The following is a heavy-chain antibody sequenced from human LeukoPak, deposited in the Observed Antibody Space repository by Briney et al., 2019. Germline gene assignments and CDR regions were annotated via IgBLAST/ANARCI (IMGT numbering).Heavy chain of an antibody. J-gene: IGHJ1*01. Sequence: GGSLRLSCAACAFPFRSYTMNWVRQAPGRGLEWVSCISYSSNYIYYADSVKGRFTISRDNTKISLYLQMNSLRAQNTAVYYCARERDSGWGGGIQHWGQGTLVTVSS. V-gene: IGHV3-21*01. CDR2: ISYSSNYI. CDR1: AFPFRSYT. D-gene: IGHD6-19*01. CDR3: ARERDSGWGGGIQH.